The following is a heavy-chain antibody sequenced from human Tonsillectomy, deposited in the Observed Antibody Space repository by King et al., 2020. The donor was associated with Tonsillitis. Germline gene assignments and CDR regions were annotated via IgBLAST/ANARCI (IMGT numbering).Heavy chain of an antibody. Sequence: VQLVESGGGVVQPGRSLRLSCAASGFTFSFYGMHWVRQAPGKGLEWVAVISYDGSNTYYADSGKGRFTISRDNSKNTLYLQMNSLRAEDTALYYCAKASSSWYYYAMDVWGQGTTVTVSS. D-gene: IGHD6-13*01. V-gene: IGHV3-30*18. CDR1: GFTFSFYG. J-gene: IGHJ6*02. CDR3: AKASSSWYYYAMDV. CDR2: ISYDGSNT.